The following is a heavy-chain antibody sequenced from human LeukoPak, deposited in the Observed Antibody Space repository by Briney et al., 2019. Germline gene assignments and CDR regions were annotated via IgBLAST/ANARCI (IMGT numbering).Heavy chain of an antibody. Sequence: GGSLRLPCAASRFTFSTYSMNWVRQAPGRGLEWVSYISGTGTDIYYRDSVKGRFTISRDNAKNSLLLHMTNLRAEDMAVYYCVRNDGDNAFDIWGQGTMVTVSS. D-gene: IGHD4-17*01. J-gene: IGHJ3*02. CDR2: ISGTGTDI. V-gene: IGHV3-48*01. CDR1: RFTFSTYS. CDR3: VRNDGDNAFDI.